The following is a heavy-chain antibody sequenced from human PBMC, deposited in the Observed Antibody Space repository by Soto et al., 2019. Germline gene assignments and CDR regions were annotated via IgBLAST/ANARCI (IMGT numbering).Heavy chain of an antibody. Sequence: QVQLVQSGAEEKKPGASVKVSCKASGYTFTSYAMHWVRQAPGQRLEWMGWINAGNGNTKYSQKFQGRVTITRDTSASAAYMELSRLRSEDTAVYYCARGPYGDYDKVLDYWGQGTLVTVSS. V-gene: IGHV1-3*05. CDR1: GYTFTSYA. CDR2: INAGNGNT. CDR3: ARGPYGDYDKVLDY. D-gene: IGHD4-17*01. J-gene: IGHJ4*02.